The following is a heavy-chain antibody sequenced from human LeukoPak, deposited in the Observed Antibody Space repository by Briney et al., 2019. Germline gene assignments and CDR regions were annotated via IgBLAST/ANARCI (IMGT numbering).Heavy chain of an antibody. CDR3: AKPSGDCLDY. Sequence: GGPLRLSCVASGFTFSTYAMTWVRQTPGKGLEWVSSIGATDGTTDYADSVKGRFTISRDNSKNTVYLQRNRLRAEDTALYYCAKPSGDCLDYWGQGTLVTVSS. CDR1: GFTFSTYA. V-gene: IGHV3-23*01. D-gene: IGHD2-21*02. CDR2: IGATDGTT. J-gene: IGHJ4*02.